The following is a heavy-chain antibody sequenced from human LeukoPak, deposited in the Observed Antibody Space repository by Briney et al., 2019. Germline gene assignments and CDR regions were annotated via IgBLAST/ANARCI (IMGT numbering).Heavy chain of an antibody. J-gene: IGHJ4*02. Sequence: GASVKVSCKASGYTFTGYYMHWVRQAPGQGLEWMGWINPNSGGTNYAQKFQGRVTMTRDTSISTAYMELSRLRSDDTAVYYRARIKSSNKDPTSGSYFLYWGQGTLVTVFS. CDR1: GYTFTGYY. CDR3: ARIKSSNKDPTSGSYFLY. V-gene: IGHV1-2*02. D-gene: IGHD1-26*01. CDR2: INPNSGGT.